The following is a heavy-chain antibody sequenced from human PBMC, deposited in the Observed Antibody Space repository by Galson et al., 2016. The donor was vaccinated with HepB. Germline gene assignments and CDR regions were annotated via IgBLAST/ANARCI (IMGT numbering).Heavy chain of an antibody. CDR1: GFTFINYG. V-gene: IGHV3-23*01. D-gene: IGHD2-15*01. CDR3: VKGSIGSGGLDV. CDR2: ISNSGDIK. J-gene: IGHJ6*01. Sequence: SLRLSCAASGFTFINYGMTWVRRAPGKGLEWVSVISNSGDIKYYADSAKGRFSISRDNSKNTLYLQLNSLGAEDTAIYYCVKGSIGSGGLDVWGPGTTVTVSP.